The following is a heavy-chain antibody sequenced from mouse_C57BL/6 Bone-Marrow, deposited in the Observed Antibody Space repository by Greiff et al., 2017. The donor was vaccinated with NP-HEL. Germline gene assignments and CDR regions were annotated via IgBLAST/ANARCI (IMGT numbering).Heavy chain of an antibody. J-gene: IGHJ3*01. CDR2: FYPASGYT. CDR1: GYTFTDYT. Sequence: VQLQQSGAELVTPGASVKLSCKASGYTFTDYTIHWVKQRPGQGLEWIGWFYPASGYTKYNEKFKDKATLTVDKSSSTAYMELSSLTSEDSAVYFCARHEDATVAFADRGQGTLVTVSA. CDR3: ARHEDATVAFAD. V-gene: IGHV1-62-2*01. D-gene: IGHD1-1*01.